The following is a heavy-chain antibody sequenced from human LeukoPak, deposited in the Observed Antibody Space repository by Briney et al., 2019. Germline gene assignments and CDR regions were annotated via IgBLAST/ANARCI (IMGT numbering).Heavy chain of an antibody. V-gene: IGHV4-59*01. Sequence: PSETLSLTCTVPGGSISSYYWSWIRQPPGKGLEWIGYIYYSGSTNYNPSLKSRVTISVDTSKNQFSLKLSSVTAADTAVYYCARDVDYYGSGSYLYWGQGTLVTVSS. CDR1: GGSISSYY. CDR3: ARDVDYYGSGSYLY. D-gene: IGHD3-10*01. J-gene: IGHJ4*02. CDR2: IYYSGST.